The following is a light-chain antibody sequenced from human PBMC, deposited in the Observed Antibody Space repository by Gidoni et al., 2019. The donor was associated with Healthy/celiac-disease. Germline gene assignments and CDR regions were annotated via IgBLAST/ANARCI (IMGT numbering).Light chain of an antibody. CDR2: EGS. J-gene: IGLJ1*01. V-gene: IGLV2-23*01. Sequence: QSALTQPASVSGSPGQSIPISCTGTSSDVGSYNLVSWYQQHPGKAPKLMIYEGSKRPSGVSNRFSGSKSGNTASLTISGLQAEDEADYYCCSYAGSSTYVFGTGTKVTGL. CDR3: CSYAGSSTYV. CDR1: SSDVGSYNL.